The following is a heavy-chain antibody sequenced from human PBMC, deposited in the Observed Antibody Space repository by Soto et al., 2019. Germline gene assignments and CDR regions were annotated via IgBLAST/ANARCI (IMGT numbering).Heavy chain of an antibody. CDR2: ISSNVGST. J-gene: IGHJ4*02. D-gene: IGHD6-19*01. Sequence: EVQLVESGGGLVQPGGSLRLSCAASGFTFSSYAMHWVRQAPGKGLEYVSAISSNVGSTYYANSVKGRFTISRDNSKNTLYHQMGSLRAEDMAVYYCARAEQWLATAMGWYFDYWGQGTLVTVSS. CDR3: ARAEQWLATAMGWYFDY. V-gene: IGHV3-64*01. CDR1: GFTFSSYA.